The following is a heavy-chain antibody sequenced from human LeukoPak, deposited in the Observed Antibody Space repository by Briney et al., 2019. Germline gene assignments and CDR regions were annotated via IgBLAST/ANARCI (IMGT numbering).Heavy chain of an antibody. CDR1: GGSISSYY. J-gene: IGHJ3*02. CDR3: ARGYSYGQKPFNDI. D-gene: IGHD5-18*01. V-gene: IGHV4-59*01. CDR2: IYYSGST. Sequence: SETLFLTCTVSGGSISSYYWSWIRQPPGKGLEWIGYIYYSGSTNYNPSLKSRVTISVDTSKNQFSLKLSSVTAADTAVYYCARGYSYGQKPFNDIWGQGTMVTVSS.